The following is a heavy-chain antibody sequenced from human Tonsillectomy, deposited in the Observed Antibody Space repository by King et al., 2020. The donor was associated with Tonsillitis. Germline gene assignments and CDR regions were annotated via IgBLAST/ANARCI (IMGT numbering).Heavy chain of an antibody. V-gene: IGHV3-23*04. CDR2: ISGSGGST. D-gene: IGHD5-18*01. CDR1: GFTFSSYA. CDR3: AKGGDYRPYSCDY. Sequence: VQLVESGGGLVQPGGSLRLSCAASGFTFSSYAMTWVRQAPGKGLQWASVISGSGGSTYYADSVKGRFTISRDNSKNTLYLQMNSLRAEDAAVYYCAKGGDYRPYSCDYWGQGALVTVSS. J-gene: IGHJ4*02.